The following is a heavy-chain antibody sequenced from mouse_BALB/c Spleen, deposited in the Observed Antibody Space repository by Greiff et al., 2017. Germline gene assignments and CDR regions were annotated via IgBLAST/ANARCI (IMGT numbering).Heavy chain of an antibody. Sequence: QVQLQQSGPGLVAPSQSLSITCTVSGFSLTGYGVNWVRQPPGKGLEWLGMIWGGGSTDYNSAPKSRLSTSKENSKSQVFLKMNSLQTDDTARYYCARDSITTATFAYWGQGTLVTVSA. CDR2: IWGGGST. CDR3: ARDSITTATFAY. J-gene: IGHJ3*01. CDR1: GFSLTGYG. D-gene: IGHD1-2*01. V-gene: IGHV2-6-7*01.